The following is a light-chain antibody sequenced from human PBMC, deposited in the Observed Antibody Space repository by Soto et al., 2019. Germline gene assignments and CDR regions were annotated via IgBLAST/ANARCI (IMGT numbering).Light chain of an antibody. CDR2: GAS. CDR3: QQRSDSIT. CDR1: QSVSSN. V-gene: IGKV3-11*01. J-gene: IGKJ5*01. Sequence: TLYTYPLSLSHGERASLSCRASQSVSSNLAWYQQKPGQAPRLLIYGASTRAPGIPARFSGRGSGADFTLTISSLEPEDFAVYFCQQRSDSITFGQGTRL.